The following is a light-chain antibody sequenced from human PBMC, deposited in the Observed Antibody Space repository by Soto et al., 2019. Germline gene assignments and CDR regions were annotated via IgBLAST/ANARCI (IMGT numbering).Light chain of an antibody. V-gene: IGKV2-28*01. CDR1: QSLLHSNGYNY. J-gene: IGKJ1*01. CDR2: LGS. Sequence: DIVMTQSPLSLPVTPGEPVSISCRSSQSLLHSNGYNYLDWYLQKPGQSPQLLIFLGSNRASGVPDRFSGSGSGTDFTLKISRVEAGDVGVYYCMQALQSWTFGQGTKVEIK. CDR3: MQALQSWT.